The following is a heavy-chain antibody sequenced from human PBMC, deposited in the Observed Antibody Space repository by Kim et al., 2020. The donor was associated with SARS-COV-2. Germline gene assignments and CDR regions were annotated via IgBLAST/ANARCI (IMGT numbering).Heavy chain of an antibody. CDR2: T. D-gene: IGHD2-15*01. CDR3: ARELGGTADY. J-gene: IGHJ4*02. Sequence: TIYAQKLQGRATMTSDTSATTVYMEPSSLTTDDTAVYYCARELGGTADYWGQGTLVTVSS. V-gene: IGHV1-46*04.